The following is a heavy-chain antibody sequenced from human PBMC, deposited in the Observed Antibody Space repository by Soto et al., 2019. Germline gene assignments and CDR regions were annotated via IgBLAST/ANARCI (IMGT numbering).Heavy chain of an antibody. Sequence: PVGSLRLSCAASGIRFSSYEMNWVRQAPGKGLEWISYISESGYSTYYADAVKGRFAISRDNAKNLLYLQMNSLRVDDTAVYYYARDQEVHDSRGHKIRAMDVWGKGTTVTVS. CDR1: GIRFSSYE. V-gene: IGHV3-48*03. CDR3: ARDQEVHDSRGHKIRAMDV. D-gene: IGHD6-19*01. J-gene: IGHJ6*03. CDR2: ISESGYST.